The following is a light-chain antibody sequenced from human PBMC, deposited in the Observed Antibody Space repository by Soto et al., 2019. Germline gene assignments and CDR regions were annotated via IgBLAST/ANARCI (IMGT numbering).Light chain of an antibody. CDR3: QTWGTGRV. CDR2: INSDGSH. Sequence: QSVLTQSPSASASLGASVKLTCTLSSGHSSYAIAWHQQQPEMGPRYLMKINSDGSHSKGDGIPDRFSGSSSGAERYLTISSLHSEDEADYYCQTWGTGRVFGGGTKLTVL. J-gene: IGLJ2*01. V-gene: IGLV4-69*01. CDR1: SGHSSYA.